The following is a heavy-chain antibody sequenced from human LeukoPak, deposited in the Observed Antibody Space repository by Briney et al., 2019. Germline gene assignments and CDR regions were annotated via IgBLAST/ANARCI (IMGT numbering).Heavy chain of an antibody. D-gene: IGHD3-22*01. V-gene: IGHV4-59*12. CDR1: GGSISSYY. CDR2: IYYSGST. CDR3: ARDQYYYDSSAYLFDY. J-gene: IGHJ4*02. Sequence: SETLSLTCTVSGGSISSYYWSWIRQPPGKGLEWIGYIYYSGSTNYNPSLKSRVTISVDTSKNQFSLKLSSVTAADTAVYYCARDQYYYDSSAYLFDYWGQGTLVTVSS.